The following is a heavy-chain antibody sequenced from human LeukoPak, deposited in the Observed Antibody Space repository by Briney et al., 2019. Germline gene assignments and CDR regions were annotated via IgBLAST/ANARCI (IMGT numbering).Heavy chain of an antibody. J-gene: IGHJ6*02. V-gene: IGHV1-2*02. Sequence: ASVKVSCKASGYTFTGYYMHWVRQAPGQGLEWMGWINPNSGDTKYAQKFQGRVTMTRDTSISTLYMELSRLRSDDTAVYYCARGRTYYDILTPDYYYGMDVWGQGTTVTVSS. CDR2: INPNSGDT. CDR1: GYTFTGYY. D-gene: IGHD3-9*01. CDR3: ARGRTYYDILTPDYYYGMDV.